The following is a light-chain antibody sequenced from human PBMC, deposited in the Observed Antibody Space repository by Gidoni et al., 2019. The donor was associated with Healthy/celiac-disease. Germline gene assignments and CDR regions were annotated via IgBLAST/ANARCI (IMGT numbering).Light chain of an antibody. CDR1: QSISSW. J-gene: IGKJ2*01. CDR3: QQYNSYPYT. Sequence: DIQMTQSPSTLSASVGDRVTITCRASQSISSWLAWYQQKPGKAPKLLIYDASSLESGVPSRFSGSGSGTEFTLTISSLQPDDFATYDCQQYNSYPYTFGQXTKLEIK. CDR2: DAS. V-gene: IGKV1-5*01.